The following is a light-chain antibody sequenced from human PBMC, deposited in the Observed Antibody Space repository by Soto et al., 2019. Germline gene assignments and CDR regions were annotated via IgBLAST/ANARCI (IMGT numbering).Light chain of an antibody. CDR2: DAS. CDR3: QQRSNWPPIT. V-gene: IGKV3-11*01. J-gene: IGKJ5*01. CDR1: QRVSSY. Sequence: EIVLTQSPATLSLSPGERATLSCRASQRVSSYLALYQQKPGQAPRLLIYDASNMATGIPARFSGSGSGTDFTLTISSLGPEDFAVYYCQQRSNWPPITFGQGTRLEIK.